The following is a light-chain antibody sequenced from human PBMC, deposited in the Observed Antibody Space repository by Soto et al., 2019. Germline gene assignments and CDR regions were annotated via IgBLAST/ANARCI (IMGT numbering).Light chain of an antibody. V-gene: IGLV3-21*02. Sequence: SYELTQPPSVSVAPGQTARITCEGNNIGGKSVQWYQQKPGQAPVLVVYGDSARPSGIPERFSGSKSGSTATLRIIGVEAGDEADYYCQVWAGSSDDVFGGGTQLTVL. J-gene: IGLJ2*01. CDR3: QVWAGSSDDV. CDR1: NIGGKS. CDR2: GDS.